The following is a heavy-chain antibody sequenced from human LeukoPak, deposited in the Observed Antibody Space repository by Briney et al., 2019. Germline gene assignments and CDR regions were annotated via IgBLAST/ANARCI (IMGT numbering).Heavy chain of an antibody. V-gene: IGHV3-23*01. J-gene: IGHJ4*02. CDR3: AKGSGWYV. Sequence: PGGSLRLSCAASGFTFSSSSMSWVRQAPGKGLEWVSVISGSGGSTDYADSVKGRFTISRDNSENTLYLQMNSLRAEETAGYYCAKGSGWYVWGQGTLVTVSS. CDR1: GFTFSSSS. D-gene: IGHD6-19*01. CDR2: ISGSGGST.